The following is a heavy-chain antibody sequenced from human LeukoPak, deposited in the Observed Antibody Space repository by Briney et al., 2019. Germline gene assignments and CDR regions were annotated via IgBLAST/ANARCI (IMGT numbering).Heavy chain of an antibody. V-gene: IGHV4-4*07. CDR1: GGSISSYY. D-gene: IGHD5-12*01. CDR2: IYTSGST. J-gene: IGHJ4*02. CDR3: ARDIGYSGYDRSNSLDY. Sequence: SETLSLTCTVSGGSISSYYWSWIRQPAGKGLEGIGRIYTSGSTNYNPSLKSRVTMSVDTSKNQFSLKLSSVTAADTAVYYCARDIGYSGYDRSNSLDYWGRGTLVTVSS.